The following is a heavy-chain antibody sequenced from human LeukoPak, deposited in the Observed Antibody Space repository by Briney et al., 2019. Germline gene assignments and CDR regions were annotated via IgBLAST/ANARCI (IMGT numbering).Heavy chain of an antibody. CDR3: ARHGAAYSFDY. CDR1: GGSMKSYY. CDR2: IYYSGTT. J-gene: IGHJ4*02. D-gene: IGHD2-21*01. Sequence: PSETLSLTCTVSGGSMKSYYWSWIRQPPGKGLEWIGNIYYSGTTNYNPSVRSRVTISVDTSKNQFSLKLSSVTAADTAVYYCARHGAAYSFDYWGQGTLVTVSS. V-gene: IGHV4-59*08.